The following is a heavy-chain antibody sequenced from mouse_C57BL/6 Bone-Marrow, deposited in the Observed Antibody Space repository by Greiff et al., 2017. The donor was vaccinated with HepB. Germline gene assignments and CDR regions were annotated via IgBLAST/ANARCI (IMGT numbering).Heavy chain of an antibody. J-gene: IGHJ1*03. Sequence: DVMLVESGGGLVKPGGSLKLSCAASGFTFSDYGMHWVRQAPEKGLEWVAYISSGSSTIYYADTVKGRFTISRDNAKNTLFLQMTSLRSEDTAMYYCASHSNYWYFDVWGTGTTVTVSS. D-gene: IGHD2-5*01. CDR3: ASHSNYWYFDV. V-gene: IGHV5-17*01. CDR1: GFTFSDYG. CDR2: ISSGSSTI.